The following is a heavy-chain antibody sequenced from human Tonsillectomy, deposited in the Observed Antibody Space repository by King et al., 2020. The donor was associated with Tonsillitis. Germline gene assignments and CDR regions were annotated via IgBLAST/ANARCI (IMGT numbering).Heavy chain of an antibody. CDR3: AYVELTTYRKDFFDI. V-gene: IGHV4-4*07. D-gene: IGHD2/OR15-2a*01. CDR2: IYSNGLT. CDR1: GDSITSYY. J-gene: IGHJ3*02. Sequence: QLQESGPGLVKPSETLSLTCTVSGDSITSYYWSWIRQPAGKGLEWIGLIYSNGLTMYNPSLKSRVTMSVDTSRNQFSLKLSSVTAADSAIYYCAYVELTTYRKDFFDIWGQGTTVTVSS.